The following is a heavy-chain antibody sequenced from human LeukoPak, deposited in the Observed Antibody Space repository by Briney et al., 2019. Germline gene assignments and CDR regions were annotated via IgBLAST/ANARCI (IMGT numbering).Heavy chain of an antibody. Sequence: SGTLSLTCTVSGGSIRSNSYYWGWIRQPPGKGLEWLGSIYYSGSTYYINPSLKSRVTISVDTSKNQISLKLSSVTAADTAVYYCARNRYYYGSRNYGVPTWFDPWGQGTLVTVSS. CDR2: IYYSGST. CDR1: GGSIRSNSYY. CDR3: ARNRYYYGSRNYGVPTWFDP. V-gene: IGHV4-39*01. D-gene: IGHD3-10*01. J-gene: IGHJ5*02.